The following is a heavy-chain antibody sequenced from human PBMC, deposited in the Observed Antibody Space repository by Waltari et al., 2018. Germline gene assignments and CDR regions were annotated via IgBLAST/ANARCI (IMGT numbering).Heavy chain of an antibody. J-gene: IGHJ4*02. Sequence: QVQLQESGPGLVKPSETLSLTCAVSGYSISSGYYWGWIRQPPGKGLEWIGSIYHSGSTYYNPSLKSRVTISGETSKNQFSLKLSSVTAADTAVYYCARHIPYPPYYFDYWGQGTLVTVSS. CDR1: GYSISSGYY. CDR2: IYHSGST. CDR3: ARHIPYPPYYFDY. V-gene: IGHV4-38-2*01. D-gene: IGHD2-21*01.